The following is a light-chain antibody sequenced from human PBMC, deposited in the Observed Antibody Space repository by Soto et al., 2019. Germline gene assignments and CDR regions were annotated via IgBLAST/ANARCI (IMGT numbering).Light chain of an antibody. J-gene: IGLJ2*01. CDR2: EVS. CDR1: SSDVGGYKY. Sequence: QYALTQPPSASGSPGQSVTISCTGTSSDVGGYKYVSWYQQHPGKAPKLMIYEVSKRPSGVPDRFSGSKSGNTASLTVSGLQAEDEADYYCSSYAGSNKKVFGGGTKLTVL. V-gene: IGLV2-8*01. CDR3: SSYAGSNKKV.